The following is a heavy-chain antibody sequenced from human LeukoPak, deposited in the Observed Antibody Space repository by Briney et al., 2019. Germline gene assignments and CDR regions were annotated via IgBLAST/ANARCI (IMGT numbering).Heavy chain of an antibody. D-gene: IGHD5-12*01. J-gene: IGHJ4*02. Sequence: SETLSLTCTVSGYSISSGDYWGWIRQPPGKGLEWIASIYHSGSTYYNPSLRSRVTISLDKSKNHFSLNLSSVTAADTALYYCASSDGLPPRSDSSYDVFDYWGQGTLVTVSS. CDR2: IYHSGST. CDR1: GYSISSGDY. CDR3: ASSDGLPPRSDSSYDVFDY. V-gene: IGHV4-38-2*02.